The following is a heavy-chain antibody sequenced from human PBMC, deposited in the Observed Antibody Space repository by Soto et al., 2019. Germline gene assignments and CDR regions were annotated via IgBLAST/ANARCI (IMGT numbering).Heavy chain of an antibody. Sequence: NPSETLSLTCAVYGGSFSGYYWSWIRQPPGKGLEWIGEINHSGSTNYNPSLKSRVTISVDTSKNQFSLKLSSVTAADTAVYYCAISLQNHYDFWSGYYYYGMDVWGQGTTVTVSS. D-gene: IGHD3-3*01. J-gene: IGHJ6*02. CDR3: AISLQNHYDFWSGYYYYGMDV. V-gene: IGHV4-34*01. CDR1: GGSFSGYY. CDR2: INHSGST.